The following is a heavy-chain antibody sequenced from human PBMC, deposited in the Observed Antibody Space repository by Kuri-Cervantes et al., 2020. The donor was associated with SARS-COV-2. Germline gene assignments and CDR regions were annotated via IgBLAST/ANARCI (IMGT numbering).Heavy chain of an antibody. V-gene: IGHV3-30*03. CDR2: ISYDGSNK. Sequence: GGSLRLSCAASGFTFSSYGMHWVRQAPGKGLEWVAVISYDGSNKYYADSVKGRFTISRDNSKNTLYLQMNSLRAEDTAVYYCAREGVTGATYYYYYGVDVWGQGTTVTVSS. CDR1: GFTFSSYG. J-gene: IGHJ6*02. CDR3: AREGVTGATYYYYYGVDV. D-gene: IGHD1-7*01.